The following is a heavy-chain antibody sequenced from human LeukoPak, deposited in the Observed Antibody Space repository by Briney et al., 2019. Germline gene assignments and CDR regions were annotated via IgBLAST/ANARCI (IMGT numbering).Heavy chain of an antibody. CDR3: ARGQWFGELLPFDY. V-gene: IGHV3-30*03. CDR1: GFTFSSYG. J-gene: IGHJ4*02. CDR2: ISYDGHNQ. Sequence: PGTSLRLSCAAAGFTFSSYGMHWVRQAPGKGLEWVADISYDGHNQYYIDSVKDRFTVSRDNSENTLYLQMNSLRPEDTAVYFCARGQWFGELLPFDYWGQGTQVTVSS. D-gene: IGHD3-10*01.